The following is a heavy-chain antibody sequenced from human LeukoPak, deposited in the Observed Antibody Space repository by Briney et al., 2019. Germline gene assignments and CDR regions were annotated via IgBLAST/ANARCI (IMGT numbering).Heavy chain of an antibody. V-gene: IGHV3-30*02. J-gene: IGHJ4*02. CDR1: GFTFSSYG. D-gene: IGHD3-22*01. CDR2: IRYDGSNK. CDR3: AKDSGPFYDSSGYYQYYFDY. Sequence: GGSLRLSCAASGFTFSSYGMHWVRQAPGKGLEWVAFIRYDGSNKYYADSVKGRFTISRDNSKNTLYLQMNSLRAEDTAVYYCAKDSGPFYDSSGYYQYYFDYWGQGTLVTVSS.